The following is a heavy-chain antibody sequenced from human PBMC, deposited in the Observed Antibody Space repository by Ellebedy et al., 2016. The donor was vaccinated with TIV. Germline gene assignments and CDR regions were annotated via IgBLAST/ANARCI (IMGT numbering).Heavy chain of an antibody. CDR1: GFTFTTYA. V-gene: IGHV3-23*01. Sequence: GESLKISCAASGFTFTTYAMSWVRQAPGKGPEWVSAISASGDSTFYADSVKGRFTISRDKSKNTLYLQMNSLRADDTAIYYCAKDLPLNYCGRSTCYFNWFFDLWGRGSLVTVSS. J-gene: IGHJ2*01. CDR2: ISASGDST. CDR3: AKDLPLNYCGRSTCYFNWFFDL. D-gene: IGHD2-21*01.